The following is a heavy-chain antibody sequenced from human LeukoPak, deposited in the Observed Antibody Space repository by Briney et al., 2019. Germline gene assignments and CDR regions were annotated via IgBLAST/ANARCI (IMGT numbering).Heavy chain of an antibody. V-gene: IGHV4-30-4*01. CDR1: GGSISSGDYY. D-gene: IGHD6-13*01. CDR3: ARDQEYSSSHISDAFDI. CDR2: IYYSGST. Sequence: SQTLSLTCTVSGGSISSGDYYWSWTRQPPGKGLEWIGYIYYSGSTYYNPSLKSRVTISVDTSKNQFSLKLSSVTAADTAVYYCARDQEYSSSHISDAFDIWGQGTMVTVSS. J-gene: IGHJ3*02.